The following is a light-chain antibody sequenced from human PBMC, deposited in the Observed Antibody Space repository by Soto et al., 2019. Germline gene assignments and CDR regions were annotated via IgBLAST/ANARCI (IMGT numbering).Light chain of an antibody. Sequence: DIQLTQSPSFLSASVGDRVTITCRASQGITSYLAWYQQKPGKAPKFLIYAASTLQSGVPLRFSGSGSGTEFTLTINSLQPEDFATYYCQQLSSYPATFGQGTRLEIK. CDR3: QQLSSYPAT. CDR2: AAS. V-gene: IGKV1-9*01. CDR1: QGITSY. J-gene: IGKJ5*01.